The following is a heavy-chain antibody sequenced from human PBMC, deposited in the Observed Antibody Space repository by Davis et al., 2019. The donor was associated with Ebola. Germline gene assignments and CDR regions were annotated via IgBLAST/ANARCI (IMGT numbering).Heavy chain of an antibody. Sequence: GGSLRLSCKDSGNSFTTHWIGWVRQMPGKGLDWMGLIYTGDSDTRYSPSFRGQVTISADKSMKTAFLQWSSLKASDSGMYYCASLRRTITGMDDGFDIWGQGTMVTVSS. CDR2: IYTGDSDT. D-gene: IGHD2-8*02. V-gene: IGHV5-51*01. J-gene: IGHJ3*02. CDR3: ASLRRTITGMDDGFDI. CDR1: GNSFTTHW.